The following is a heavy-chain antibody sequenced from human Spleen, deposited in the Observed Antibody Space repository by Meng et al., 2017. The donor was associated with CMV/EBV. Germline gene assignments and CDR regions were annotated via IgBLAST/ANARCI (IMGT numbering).Heavy chain of an antibody. Sequence: QVPRQASGPGLVKPSETLSLTCTASGASVSGGTYHWSWIRQPPGKELQWIGYIYDGGTTIYNPSLKSRVTISVDASKNQFSLKLSSVTTADTAVYYCAKSRSSTPGVVDYWGQGTLVTVSS. V-gene: IGHV4-61*01. J-gene: IGHJ4*02. D-gene: IGHD3-10*01. CDR3: AKSRSSTPGVVDY. CDR2: IYDGGTT. CDR1: GASVSGGTYH.